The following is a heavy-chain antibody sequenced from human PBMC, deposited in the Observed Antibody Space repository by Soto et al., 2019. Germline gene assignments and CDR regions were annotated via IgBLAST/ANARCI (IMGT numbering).Heavy chain of an antibody. J-gene: IGHJ6*02. D-gene: IGHD1-26*01. CDR3: ARDTGSGSQGYYYYGMDV. Sequence: QVQLVQSGAEVKKPGASVKVSCKASGYTFTSYGISWVRQAPGQGLEWMGWISAYNGNTNYAQKLQGRVTMTTDTSTSTAYMEVRSLRSDDTAVYYCARDTGSGSQGYYYYGMDVWGQGTTVTVSS. CDR2: ISAYNGNT. CDR1: GYTFTSYG. V-gene: IGHV1-18*01.